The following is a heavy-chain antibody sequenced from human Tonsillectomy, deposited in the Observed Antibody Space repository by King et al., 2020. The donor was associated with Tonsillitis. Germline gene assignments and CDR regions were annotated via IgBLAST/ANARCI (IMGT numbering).Heavy chain of an antibody. J-gene: IGHJ4*02. CDR2: IYYSGST. CDR1: GGSISSSSYY. Sequence: QLQESGPGLVKPSETLSLTCTVSGGSISSSSYYWGWIRQPPGKGLEWIGSIYYSGSTYYNPSLQSRVTMSVDTSKNQFSLKLSSVTAADAAVFYCARHWGCTVTTPYYFDSWGQGILVTVSS. CDR3: ARHWGCTVTTPYYFDS. D-gene: IGHD4-17*01. V-gene: IGHV4-39*01.